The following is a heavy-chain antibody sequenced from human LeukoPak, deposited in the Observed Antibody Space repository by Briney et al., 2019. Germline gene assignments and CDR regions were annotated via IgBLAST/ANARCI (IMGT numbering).Heavy chain of an antibody. CDR3: AKPRIAARDAFDI. Sequence: GGSLRLSCAASGFAFSRYGMHWVRQAPGKGLEWVAFIRYDGSSKYYADSVKGRFTISRDNSKNTLYLQMNSLRAEDTAVYYCAKPRIAARDAFDIWGQGTMVTVSS. CDR1: GFAFSRYG. CDR2: IRYDGSSK. J-gene: IGHJ3*02. D-gene: IGHD6-6*01. V-gene: IGHV3-30*02.